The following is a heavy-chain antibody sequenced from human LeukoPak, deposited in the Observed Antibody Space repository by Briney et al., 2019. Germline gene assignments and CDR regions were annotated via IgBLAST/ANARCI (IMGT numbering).Heavy chain of an antibody. V-gene: IGHV1-2*02. D-gene: IGHD1-20*01. J-gene: IGHJ5*02. CDR2: INPNNGGT. Sequence: ASVKVSCKTSGYTFTDYYMHWVRQAPGQGLEWMGWINPNNGGTNYAQNFQGRVTMTRDTSIRTAYMELSRLRSDDTAIYYCARAAVVTGSTETFDPWGQGTLVTVSS. CDR1: GYTFTDYY. CDR3: ARAAVVTGSTETFDP.